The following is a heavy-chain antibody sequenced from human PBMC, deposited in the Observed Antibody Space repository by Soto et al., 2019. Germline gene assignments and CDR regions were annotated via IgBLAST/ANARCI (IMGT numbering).Heavy chain of an antibody. V-gene: IGHV1-18*01. CDR3: ARVLGYCSSTSRTRCVGVGQIDY. CDR1: GYTFTMYS. CDR2: ISAYNGNT. D-gene: IGHD2-2*01. Sequence: QVQLVQSGAEVKEPGASVKVSCKASGYTFTMYSITWVRQAPGQGLQWMGWISAYNGNTKYAQKFQGRVNMTKDTSTSTAYKELRSLRSDDTAMYYCARVLGYCSSTSRTRCVGVGQIDYWGQGTLVTVSS. J-gene: IGHJ4*02.